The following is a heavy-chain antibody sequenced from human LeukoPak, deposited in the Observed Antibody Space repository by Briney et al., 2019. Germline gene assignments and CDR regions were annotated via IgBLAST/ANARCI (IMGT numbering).Heavy chain of an antibody. CDR1: GFTFSDHY. CDR3: AWVMGKELFHDY. CDR2: IRNKANRYTS. Sequence: GGSLRLSCAASGFTFSDHYMDWVRQAPGKGLEWVGRIRNKANRYTSEYAASVKGRFTISREDSKNPLYLQMKSLKTEDSAVYYCAWVMGKELFHDYWGQGNLVTVSS. D-gene: IGHD1-26*01. V-gene: IGHV3-72*01. J-gene: IGHJ4*02.